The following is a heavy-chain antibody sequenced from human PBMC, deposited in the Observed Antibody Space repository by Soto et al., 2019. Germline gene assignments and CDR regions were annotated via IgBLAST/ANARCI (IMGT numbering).Heavy chain of an antibody. J-gene: IGHJ4*02. CDR1: GFTFSSYS. CDR2: ISSSSSYI. V-gene: IGHV3-21*01. D-gene: IGHD1-7*01. Sequence: VQLVESGGGLVKPGGSLRLSCAASGFTFSSYSMNWVRQAPGKGLEWVSSISSSSSYIYYADSVKGRFTISRDNAKNSLYLQMNSLRAEDTAVYYCARDSITGTQDYYFDYWGQGTLVTVSS. CDR3: ARDSITGTQDYYFDY.